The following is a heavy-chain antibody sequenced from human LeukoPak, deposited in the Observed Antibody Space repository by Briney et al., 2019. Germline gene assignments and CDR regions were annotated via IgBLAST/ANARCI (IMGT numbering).Heavy chain of an antibody. CDR3: ARALTTLTYEGY. V-gene: IGHV3-21*01. CDR1: GFTFSSYT. Sequence: GGSLRLSCAASGFTFSSYTMHWIRQAPGKGLEWVSSISGSNSYIFYADSVKGRFTVPGDNAKDSLYLQMNSLRAEDTAVYYCARALTTLTYEGYWGQGTLVTVSS. D-gene: IGHD1-1*01. CDR2: ISGSNSYI. J-gene: IGHJ4*02.